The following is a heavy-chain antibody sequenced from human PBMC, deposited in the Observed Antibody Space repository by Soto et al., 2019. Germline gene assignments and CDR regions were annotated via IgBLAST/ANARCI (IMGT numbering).Heavy chain of an antibody. D-gene: IGHD2-21*01. J-gene: IGHJ4*02. CDR1: GGSISSRSYY. CDR3: ARHPSYIGNFDY. V-gene: IGHV4-39*01. Sequence: SETLSLTCTVSGGSISSRSYYWGWIRQPPGKGLEWIGSIYYSGSTYYNPSLKSRVTLSVDTSKNQFSLKLSSVTAADTAVYYCARHPSYIGNFDYWGQGTLVTVSS. CDR2: IYYSGST.